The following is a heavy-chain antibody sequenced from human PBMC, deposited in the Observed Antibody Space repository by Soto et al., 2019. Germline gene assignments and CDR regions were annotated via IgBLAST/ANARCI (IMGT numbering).Heavy chain of an antibody. J-gene: IGHJ6*04. V-gene: IGHV4-59*01. Sequence: SETLSLTCTAHGGSIGSYYWSWVGQPPGKGLEWIGYIYYSGSTNCNPSLKSRVTISVDTSKNQFSLRLSSVTAADTAVYYCARDNEVVVTVTKGHYYQYGLDGWAKGNTVTVAS. CDR3: ARDNEVVVTVTKGHYYQYGLDG. CDR1: GGSIGSYY. D-gene: IGHD2-21*02. CDR2: IYYSGST.